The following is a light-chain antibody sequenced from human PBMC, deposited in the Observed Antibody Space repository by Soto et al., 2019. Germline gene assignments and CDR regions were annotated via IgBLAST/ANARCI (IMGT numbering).Light chain of an antibody. CDR1: QGISNY. J-gene: IGKJ1*01. CDR3: QKYNSTQWT. CDR2: AAS. Sequence: DIQMTQSPSSLSASVRDRVTITCRASQGISNYLAWYQQKPGKVPKLLIYAASTLQSGVPSRFSRSGSGTDFTLTISSLQPEDVATYYCQKYNSTQWTFGQGTKVDIK. V-gene: IGKV1-27*01.